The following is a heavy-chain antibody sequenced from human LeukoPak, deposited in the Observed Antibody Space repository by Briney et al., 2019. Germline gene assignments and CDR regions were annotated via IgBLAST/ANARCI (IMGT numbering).Heavy chain of an antibody. D-gene: IGHD3-16*01. CDR1: GFTFSSYG. Sequence: PGRSLRLSCAASGFTFSSYGMHWVRQAPGKGLEWVAVISYDGSNKYYADSVKGRFTVSRDNSKNTLYLQMNSLRAEDTAVYYCAKAYDYQNYFDYWGQGTLVTVSS. V-gene: IGHV3-30*18. CDR2: ISYDGSNK. CDR3: AKAYDYQNYFDY. J-gene: IGHJ4*02.